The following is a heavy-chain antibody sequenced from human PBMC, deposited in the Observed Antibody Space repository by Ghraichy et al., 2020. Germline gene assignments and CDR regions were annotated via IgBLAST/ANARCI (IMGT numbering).Heavy chain of an antibody. Sequence: GGSLRLSCAASGFTFSSYSMNWVRQAPGKGLEWVSSISSSSSYIYYADSVKGRFTISRDNAKNSLYLQMNSLRAEDTAVYYCARDYDFWSGYYYYGMDVWGQGTTVTVSS. D-gene: IGHD3-3*01. CDR3: ARDYDFWSGYYYYGMDV. CDR2: ISSSSSYI. CDR1: GFTFSSYS. J-gene: IGHJ6*02. V-gene: IGHV3-21*01.